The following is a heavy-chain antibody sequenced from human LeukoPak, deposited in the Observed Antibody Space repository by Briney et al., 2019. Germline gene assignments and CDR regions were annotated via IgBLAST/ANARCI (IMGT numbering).Heavy chain of an antibody. Sequence: GGSLRLSCAASGFTFSNAWMSWVRQAPGKGLEWVGRIKSKTDGGTTDYAAPVKGRFTISRDDSKNTLYLQMSSLKTEDTAVYYCATLAQGYCSGGSCLRWGQGTLVTVSS. J-gene: IGHJ4*02. D-gene: IGHD2-15*01. CDR2: IKSKTDGGTT. CDR3: ATLAQGYCSGGSCLR. CDR1: GFTFSNAW. V-gene: IGHV3-15*01.